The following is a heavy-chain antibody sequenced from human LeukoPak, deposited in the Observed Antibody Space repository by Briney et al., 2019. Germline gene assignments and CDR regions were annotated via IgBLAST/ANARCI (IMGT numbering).Heavy chain of an antibody. J-gene: IGHJ4*02. CDR2: IKQDGSEK. V-gene: IGHV3-7*03. CDR3: ARIAAAGIDY. CDR1: GFTISSYW. Sequence: GGSLRLSCAASGFTISSYWMSWVRQAPGKGLEWVANIKQDGSEKYYVDSVKGRFTISRDNAKNSLYLQMNSLRAEDTAVYYCARIAAAGIDYWGQGTLVTVSS. D-gene: IGHD6-13*01.